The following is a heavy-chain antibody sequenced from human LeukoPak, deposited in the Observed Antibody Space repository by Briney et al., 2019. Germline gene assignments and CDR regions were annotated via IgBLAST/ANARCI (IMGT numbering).Heavy chain of an antibody. Sequence: SQTLSLTCAVSGGSISSGGYSWSWIRQPPGKGLEWIGYIYHSGSTYYNPSLKSRVTISVDRSKNQFSLKLSSVTAADTAGYYCASSAYYYYDSSGYSFDYWGQGTLVTVSS. J-gene: IGHJ4*02. V-gene: IGHV4-30-2*01. D-gene: IGHD3-22*01. CDR1: GGSISSGGYS. CDR3: ASSAYYYYDSSGYSFDY. CDR2: IYHSGST.